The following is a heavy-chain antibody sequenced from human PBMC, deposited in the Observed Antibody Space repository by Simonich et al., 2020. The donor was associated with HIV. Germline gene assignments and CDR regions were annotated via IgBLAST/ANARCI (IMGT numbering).Heavy chain of an antibody. V-gene: IGHV3-21*01. Sequence: EVQLVESGGGLVKPGGSLRLSCAASGFTFSSYSMNWVRQAPGKGLERVSFISSSRSSDYADSVKGRFTIARDNAKNSLYLQMNSLRAEDTAVYYCARDKEVYAMGGYFDYWGQGTLVTVSS. D-gene: IGHD2-8*01. J-gene: IGHJ4*02. CDR3: ARDKEVYAMGGYFDY. CDR2: ISSSRSS. CDR1: GFTFSSYS.